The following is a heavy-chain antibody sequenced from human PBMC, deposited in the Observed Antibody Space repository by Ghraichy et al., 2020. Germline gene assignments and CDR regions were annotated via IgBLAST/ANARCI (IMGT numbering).Heavy chain of an antibody. D-gene: IGHD2-21*02. CDR2: IIPILGIA. J-gene: IGHJ6*02. Sequence: SVKVSCKASGGTFSSYAISWVRQAPGQGLEWMGRIIPILGIANYAQKFQGRVTITADKSTSTAYMALSSLRSEDTAVYYCARGYCGGDCNFAGMDVWGQGTTVTVSS. CDR3: ARGYCGGDCNFAGMDV. V-gene: IGHV1-69*04. CDR1: GGTFSSYA.